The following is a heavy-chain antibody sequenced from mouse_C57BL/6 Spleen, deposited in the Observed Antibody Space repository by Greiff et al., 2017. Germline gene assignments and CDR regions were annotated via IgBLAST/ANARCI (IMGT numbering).Heavy chain of an antibody. CDR3: ARQYYGSSHFDY. CDR1: GFTFSSYG. Sequence: EVHLVESGGDLVKPGGSLKLSCAASGFTFSSYGMSWVRQTPDKRLEWVATISSGGSYTYYPDSVKGRFTISRDNAKNTLYLQMSSLKSEDTAMYYCARQYYGSSHFDYWGQGTTLTVSS. D-gene: IGHD1-1*01. CDR2: ISSGGSYT. V-gene: IGHV5-6*01. J-gene: IGHJ2*01.